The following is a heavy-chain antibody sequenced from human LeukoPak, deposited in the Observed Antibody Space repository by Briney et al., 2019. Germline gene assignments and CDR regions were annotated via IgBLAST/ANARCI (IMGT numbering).Heavy chain of an antibody. CDR2: INANSGTR. D-gene: IGHD1-26*01. Sequence: PGGSLRLSCEASGFAFSFFAMSWLRQAPGKGLEWVSTINANSGTRSYAASVRGRFTISRDNAKNSLYLQMNSLRDEDTAVYYCARYSIVYSGMDVWGQGTTVTVSS. J-gene: IGHJ6*02. V-gene: IGHV3-21*01. CDR1: GFAFSFFA. CDR3: ARYSIVYSGMDV.